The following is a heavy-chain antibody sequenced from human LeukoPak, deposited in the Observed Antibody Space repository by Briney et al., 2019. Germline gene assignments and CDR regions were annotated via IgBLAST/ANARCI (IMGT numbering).Heavy chain of an antibody. CDR2: IYYSGSI. Sequence: SETLSLTCTVPRGSISSSSYYWGWIRQPPGKGLEWLGSIYYSGSIYYNPSLKSRVTLSVDTSKSQFSLKLSSVTAADTAVYYCARLLYDSRGYYYFDYWGQGTLVTVSS. CDR3: ARLLYDSRGYYYFDY. V-gene: IGHV4-39*01. CDR1: RGSISSSSYY. J-gene: IGHJ4*02. D-gene: IGHD3-22*01.